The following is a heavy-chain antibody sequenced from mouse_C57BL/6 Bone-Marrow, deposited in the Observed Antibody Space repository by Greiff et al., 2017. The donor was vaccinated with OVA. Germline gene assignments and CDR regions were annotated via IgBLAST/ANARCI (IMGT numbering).Heavy chain of an antibody. CDR3: ARRRGRSSYWYFDV. D-gene: IGHD1-1*01. CDR2: IDPSDSYT. Sequence: QVQLQQPGAELVMPGASVKLSCKASGYTFTSYWMHWVKQRPGQGLEWIGEIDPSDSYTNYNQKFKGKSTLPVDKSSSTAYMQLSSLTSEDSAVYYCARRRGRSSYWYFDVWGTGTTVTVSS. V-gene: IGHV1-69*01. J-gene: IGHJ1*03. CDR1: GYTFTSYW.